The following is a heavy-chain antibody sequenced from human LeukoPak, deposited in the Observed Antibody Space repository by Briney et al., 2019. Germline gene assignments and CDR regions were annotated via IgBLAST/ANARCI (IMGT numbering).Heavy chain of an antibody. CDR2: IYYSGST. J-gene: IGHJ5*02. CDR3: ARGVRYFDP. D-gene: IGHD3-10*01. V-gene: IGHV4-61*05. CDR1: GGSISSNSYY. Sequence: SETLSLTCTVSGGSISSNSYYWGWIRQPPGKGLEWIGYIYYSGSTKYNPSLKSRVTISVDTSKNQVSLKLNSVTAADTAVYYCARGVRYFDPWGQGTLVTVSS.